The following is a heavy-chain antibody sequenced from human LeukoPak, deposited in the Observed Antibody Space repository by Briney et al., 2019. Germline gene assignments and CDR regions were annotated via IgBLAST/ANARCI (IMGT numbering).Heavy chain of an antibody. CDR3: AKFLVATIRSARYYGMDV. D-gene: IGHD5-12*01. V-gene: IGHV3-23*01. CDR2: ISGSGGST. CDR1: GFTFSSYA. J-gene: IGHJ6*02. Sequence: GGSLRLSCAASGFTFSSYAMSCVRQAPGKGLEWVSAISGSGGSTYYADSVKGRFTISRDNSKNTLYLQMNSLRAEDTAVYYCAKFLVATIRSARYYGMDVWGQGTTVTVSS.